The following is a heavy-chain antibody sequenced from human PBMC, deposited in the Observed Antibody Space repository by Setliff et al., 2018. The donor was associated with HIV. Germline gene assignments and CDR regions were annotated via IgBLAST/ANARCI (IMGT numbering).Heavy chain of an antibody. CDR3: AREPIGGDDAFDI. V-gene: IGHV3-23*01. J-gene: IGHJ3*02. Sequence: GGSLRLSCAASGLTLSNSAMTWVRQKPGRGLEWVSLIQSGGIIYYADSVKGRFTISRDNSNNTLSLQMSSLRAEDTALYYCAREPIGGDDAFDIWGQGTMVTVSS. CDR1: GLTLSNSA. D-gene: IGHD2-21*02. CDR2: IQSGGII.